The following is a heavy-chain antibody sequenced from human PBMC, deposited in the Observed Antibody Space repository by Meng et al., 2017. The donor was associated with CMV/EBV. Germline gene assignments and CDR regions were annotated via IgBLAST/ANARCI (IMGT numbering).Heavy chain of an antibody. CDR2: IIHSGST. J-gene: IGHJ6*02. D-gene: IGHD3-3*01. CDR1: GWSFIGYY. Sequence: SDTLSPTCAVYGWSFIGYYWSWIRQLPGKGLEWIGEIIHSGSTNYNPSLKSRVTISVDTSKNQFSLKLSSVTAADTAVYYCARGSEVLTIFGVVIKRGPSYYYGMDVWGQGTTVTVSS. CDR3: ARGSEVLTIFGVVIKRGPSYYYGMDV. V-gene: IGHV4-34*01.